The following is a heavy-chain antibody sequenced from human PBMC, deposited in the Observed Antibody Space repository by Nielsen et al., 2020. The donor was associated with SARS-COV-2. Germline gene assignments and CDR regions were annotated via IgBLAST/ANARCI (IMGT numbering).Heavy chain of an antibody. J-gene: IGHJ4*02. CDR3: AREHYYGSGSYYLADY. V-gene: IGHV4-34*01. CDR2: INHSGST. D-gene: IGHD3-10*01. CDR1: GGSFSGYY. Sequence: GSLRLSCAVYGGSFSGYYWSWIRQPPGKGLEWIGEINHSGSTNYNPSLKSRVTISVDTSKNQFSLKLSSVTAADTAVYYCAREHYYGSGSYYLADYWGQGTLVTVS.